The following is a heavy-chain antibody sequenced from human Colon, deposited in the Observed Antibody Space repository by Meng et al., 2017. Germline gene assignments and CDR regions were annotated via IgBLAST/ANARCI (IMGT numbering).Heavy chain of an antibody. Sequence: GESLKISWTASGFTFSDYAMEWVRQAPGKGLEWVGRISYDGSEKYDGDSMKGRITSSRDNSENTLYLEMNNLRVEGTAVYYSARDLAYCSGGRCYSHTGIDYWGQGTLVTVSS. J-gene: IGHJ4*02. D-gene: IGHD2-15*01. CDR3: ARDLAYCSGGRCYSHTGIDY. CDR2: ISYDGSEK. CDR1: GFTFSDYA. V-gene: IGHV3-30*01.